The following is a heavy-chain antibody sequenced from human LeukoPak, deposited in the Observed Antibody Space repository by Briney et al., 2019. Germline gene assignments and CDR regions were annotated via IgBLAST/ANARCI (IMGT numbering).Heavy chain of an antibody. CDR2: TYYTSKWYN. V-gene: IGHV6-1*01. J-gene: IGHJ5*01. CDR3: AREQLWSGPNRFDS. CDR1: GYSVFSKSGG. Sequence: SQTLSLTCGISGYSVFSKSGGWNWIRQSPSRGLEWLGRTYYTSKWYNEYAVSMKSRITINSDTSKNQLSLHLDSVTPEDTAVYYCAREQLWSGPNRFDSWGQGTLVTVSS. D-gene: IGHD3-10*02.